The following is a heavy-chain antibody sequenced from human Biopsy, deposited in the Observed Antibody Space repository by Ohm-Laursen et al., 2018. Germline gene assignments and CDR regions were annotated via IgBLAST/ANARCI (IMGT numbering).Heavy chain of an antibody. D-gene: IGHD6-13*01. J-gene: IGHJ4*02. CDR2: IYYSGTT. CDR1: DFPLSSSAFY. Sequence: SQTLSLTWRVSDFPLSSSAFYWSWIRQRPGKGLEWIGYIYYSGTTSFNPSLKSRVTMSVDTSANHFSLKLNSVTAADTALYYCARPPASTWTGYFESWGQGSLVTVSS. CDR3: ARPPASTWTGYFES. V-gene: IGHV4-31*02.